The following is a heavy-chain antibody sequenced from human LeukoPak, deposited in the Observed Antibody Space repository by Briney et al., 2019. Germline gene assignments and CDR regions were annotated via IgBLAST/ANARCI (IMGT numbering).Heavy chain of an antibody. J-gene: IGHJ5*02. CDR1: GYTFTSYG. Sequence: ASVKVSCKASGYTFTSYGISWVRQAPGQGLEWMGWISAYNGNTNHAQKLQGRVTMTTDTSTSTAYMELRSLRSDDTAVYYCASVTIFGATNWFDPWGQGTLVTVSS. D-gene: IGHD3-3*01. CDR3: ASVTIFGATNWFDP. CDR2: ISAYNGNT. V-gene: IGHV1-18*01.